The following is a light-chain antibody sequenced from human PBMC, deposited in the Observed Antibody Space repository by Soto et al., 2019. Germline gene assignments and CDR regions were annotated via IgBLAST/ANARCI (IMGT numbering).Light chain of an antibody. CDR1: STDVGGYNY. J-gene: IGLJ1*01. CDR2: DVS. V-gene: IGLV2-11*01. Sequence: QSVLTQPCSVSGSPGQSVTISCTGTSTDVGGYNYVSWYQQHPGKVPKLMLYDVSKRPSGVPDRFSGSKSGNTASLTISVLQAEDEADYYCCSYAGRDTLYVFGSGTKLTVL. CDR3: CSYAGRDTLYV.